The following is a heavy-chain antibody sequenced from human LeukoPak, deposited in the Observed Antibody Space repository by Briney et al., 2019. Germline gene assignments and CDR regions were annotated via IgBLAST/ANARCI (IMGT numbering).Heavy chain of an antibody. Sequence: PSETLSLTCTVSGYSISSAYYWGWIRQPPGKGLEWIGSIYHSGSSYYNPSLKSRVTISVDTSKNQFSLYLSSVTAADTAMCFCARSSLAVYFDYWGQGTLVTASS. CDR3: ARSSLAVYFDY. V-gene: IGHV4-38-2*02. CDR1: GYSISSAYY. J-gene: IGHJ4*02. D-gene: IGHD6-19*01. CDR2: IYHSGSS.